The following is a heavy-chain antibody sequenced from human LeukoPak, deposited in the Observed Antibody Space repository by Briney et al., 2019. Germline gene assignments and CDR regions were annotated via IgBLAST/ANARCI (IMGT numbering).Heavy chain of an antibody. D-gene: IGHD5-18*01. CDR1: GGSISSSSYY. V-gene: IGHV4-39*07. CDR3: ASGGGYSYGYPTSWYNWFDP. J-gene: IGHJ5*02. Sequence: SETLSLTCTVSGGSISSSSYYWGWIRQPPGKGLEWIGSIYYSGSTYYNPSLKSRVTISVDTSKNQFSLKLSSVTAADTAVYYCASGGGYSYGYPTSWYNWFDPWGQGTLVTVSS. CDR2: IYYSGST.